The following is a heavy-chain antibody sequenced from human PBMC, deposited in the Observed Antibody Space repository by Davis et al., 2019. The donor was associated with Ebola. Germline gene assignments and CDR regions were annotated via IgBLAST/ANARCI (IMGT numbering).Heavy chain of an antibody. CDR3: ARLSNYYYDSSGYPGAFDI. CDR1: GYTFTSYY. Sequence: ASVKVSCKASGYTFTSYYMHWVRQAPGQGLEWMGLINPSGGSTSYAQKFQGRVTMTRETSTSTVYMELSSLRSEDTAVYYCARLSNYYYDSSGYPGAFDIWGQGTMVTVSS. V-gene: IGHV1-46*03. D-gene: IGHD3-22*01. J-gene: IGHJ3*02. CDR2: INPSGGST.